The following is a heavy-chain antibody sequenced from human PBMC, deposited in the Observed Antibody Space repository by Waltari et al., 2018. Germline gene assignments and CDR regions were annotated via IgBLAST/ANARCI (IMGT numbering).Heavy chain of an antibody. V-gene: IGHV4-34*01. D-gene: IGHD3-16*02. CDR2: INHSEST. CDR3: ARDRGLRRLSTFEI. Sequence: QVQLQQWGAGLLKPSETLSLTCAVYGGSFSGYYWSWIRQPPGKGLEWSGEINHSESTNYNPSLKSRITISVDTSKSQFARKLSSVTAADTAVYYCARDRGLRRLSTFEIWGQGTMVTVSS. CDR1: GGSFSGYY. J-gene: IGHJ3*02.